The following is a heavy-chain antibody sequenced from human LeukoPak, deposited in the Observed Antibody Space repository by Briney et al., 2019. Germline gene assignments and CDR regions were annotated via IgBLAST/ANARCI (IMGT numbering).Heavy chain of an antibody. CDR3: ARSSVGVRRRTDY. Sequence: GASVKASCNAAQPTYTTYDLKWWRQATGHRLEWMGWMNPNSGNTGYAQKFQGRVTMTRSTSVSTAYMELSNLTSENTPVYYCARSSVGVRRRTDYWGQGTLVTVSS. CDR1: QPTYTTYD. D-gene: IGHD3-10*01. V-gene: IGHV1-8*01. J-gene: IGHJ4*02. CDR2: MNPNSGNT.